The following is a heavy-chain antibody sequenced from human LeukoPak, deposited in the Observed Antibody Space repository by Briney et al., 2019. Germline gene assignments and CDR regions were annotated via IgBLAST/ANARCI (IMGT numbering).Heavy chain of an antibody. CDR1: GDTFSSYT. D-gene: IGHD6-13*01. Sequence: SVKVSCQASGDTFSSYTISWVRQAPGQGLEWMGRIIPIFSIANYAQKFQGRVTITTDESTSTAYMELSSLRSEDTAVYYCARDLVIAPKQNYYYYYMDVWGKGTTVTVSS. V-gene: IGHV1-69*05. CDR3: ARDLVIAPKQNYYYYYMDV. CDR2: IIPIFSIA. J-gene: IGHJ6*03.